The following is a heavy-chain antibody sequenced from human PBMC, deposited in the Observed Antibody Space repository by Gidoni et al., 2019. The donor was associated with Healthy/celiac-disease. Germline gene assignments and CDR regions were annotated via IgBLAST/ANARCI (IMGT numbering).Heavy chain of an antibody. D-gene: IGHD6-19*01. CDR1: GFTFSSYS. V-gene: IGHV3-48*01. J-gene: IGHJ4*02. Sequence: EVQLVESGGGLVQPGGSLRLSCAASGFTFSSYSMNWVRQAPGKGLEWVSYISSSSSTIYYADSVKGRFTISRDNAKNSLYLQMNSLRAEDTAVYYCARDVQWLPRVTNYFDYWGQGTLVTVSS. CDR3: ARDVQWLPRVTNYFDY. CDR2: ISSSSSTI.